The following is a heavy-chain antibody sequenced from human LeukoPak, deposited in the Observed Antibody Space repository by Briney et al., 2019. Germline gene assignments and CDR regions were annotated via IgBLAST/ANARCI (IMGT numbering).Heavy chain of an antibody. CDR2: IGVAANT. V-gene: IGHV3-13*01. CDR3: ARQSTPHGNFDY. CDR1: GFTFSSYD. Sequence: GGSLRLSCAASGFTFSSYDMHWVRQATGKGLEWVSAIGVAANTFYSGSVKGRFTTSRENAKNSLYLLMTSLRAEDTAVYYCARQSTPHGNFDYWGQGILVTVSS. D-gene: IGHD1-1*01. J-gene: IGHJ4*02.